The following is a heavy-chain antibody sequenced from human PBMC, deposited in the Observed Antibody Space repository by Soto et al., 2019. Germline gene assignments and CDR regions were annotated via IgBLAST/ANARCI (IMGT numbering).Heavy chain of an antibody. CDR3: AREGGLRYFDGGRPPSDY. V-gene: IGHV4-30-4*01. CDR2: IYYSGST. CDR1: GGSISSGDYY. D-gene: IGHD3-9*01. J-gene: IGHJ4*02. Sequence: QVQLQESGPGLVKPSQTLSLTCTVSGGSISSGDYYWSWIRQPPGKGLEWIGYIYYSGSTYYNPSLKSRVTISVDTSKNQFSLKLSSVTAADTAVYYCAREGGLRYFDGGRPPSDYWGQGTLVTVSS.